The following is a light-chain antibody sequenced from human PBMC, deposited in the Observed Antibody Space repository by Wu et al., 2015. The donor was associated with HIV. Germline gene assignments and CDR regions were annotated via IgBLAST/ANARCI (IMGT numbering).Light chain of an antibody. Sequence: EIALTQSPATLSLSPGERATLSCRASQSINNYLAWYQQKPGQAPRLLIYDASNRATGVPARVSGSGSGTDFTLTISSLEPEDFAIYFCQQRSTWPLTFGGGTKVEIK. CDR3: QQRSTWPLT. V-gene: IGKV3-11*01. CDR2: DAS. J-gene: IGKJ4*01. CDR1: QSINNY.